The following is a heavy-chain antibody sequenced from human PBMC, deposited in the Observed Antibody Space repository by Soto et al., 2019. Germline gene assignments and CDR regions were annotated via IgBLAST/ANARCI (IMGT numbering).Heavy chain of an antibody. V-gene: IGHV3-21*01. J-gene: IGHJ4*02. Sequence: PGGSLRLSCAASGFTFSTFAMSWVRQAPGKGMEWVSAISSSSSYIYYADSVKGRFTISRYNAKNSLYLQMNSLRAEDTAVYYCARESLGYCSTSNCYKVDYWGQGTLVTVSS. CDR3: ARESLGYCSTSNCYKVDY. D-gene: IGHD2-2*02. CDR1: GFTFSTFA. CDR2: ISSSSSYI.